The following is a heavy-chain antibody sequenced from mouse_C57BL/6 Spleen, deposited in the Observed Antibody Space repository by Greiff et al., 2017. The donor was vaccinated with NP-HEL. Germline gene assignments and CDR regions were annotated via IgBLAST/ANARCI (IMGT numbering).Heavy chain of an antibody. CDR1: GFSLTSYG. Sequence: QVQLKQSGPGLVQPSQSLSLTCTVSGFSLTSYGVHWVRQSPGKGLEWLGVIWSGGSTDYTPAFISRLSISKDNSKSQVFFKMNSLQADDTAIYYWARRAYYDNDGFAYWGQGTLVTVSA. CDR3: ARRAYYDNDGFAY. J-gene: IGHJ3*01. CDR2: IWSGGST. D-gene: IGHD2-4*01. V-gene: IGHV2-2*01.